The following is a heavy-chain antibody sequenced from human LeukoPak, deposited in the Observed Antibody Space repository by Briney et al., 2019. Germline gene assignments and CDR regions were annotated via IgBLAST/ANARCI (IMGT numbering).Heavy chain of an antibody. CDR2: IYYSGTT. J-gene: IGHJ4*02. V-gene: IGHV4-39*06. CDR3: ATFKQLGRSFDS. D-gene: IGHD1-1*01. CDR1: GGSIGKTSYY. Sequence: NPAETLSLTCTVSGGSIGKTSYYWCWIRQPPGKGLEWIGNIYYSGTTYYNASLKSRITISVETSKNQFPLPLNSVTAADTAVYFCATFKQLGRSFDSWGLGSLVTVSS.